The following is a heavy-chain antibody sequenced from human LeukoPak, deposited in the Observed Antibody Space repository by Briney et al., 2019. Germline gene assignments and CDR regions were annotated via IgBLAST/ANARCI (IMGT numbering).Heavy chain of an antibody. CDR1: GYTFTGYY. J-gene: IGHJ4*02. V-gene: IGHV1-2*02. D-gene: IGHD5-18*01. Sequence: GASVKVSCKASGYTFTGYYMHWVRQAPGQGLEWMGWISAYNGNTNYAQKFQGRVTMTRDTSISTAYMELSRLRSDDTAVYYCARGPRGYSYGPDFDYWGQGTLVTVSS. CDR2: ISAYNGNT. CDR3: ARGPRGYSYGPDFDY.